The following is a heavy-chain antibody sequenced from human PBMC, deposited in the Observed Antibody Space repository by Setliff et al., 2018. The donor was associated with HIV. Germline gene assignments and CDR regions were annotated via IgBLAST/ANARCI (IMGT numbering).Heavy chain of an antibody. CDR3: IIAYSSGYMDV. Sequence: SETLSLTCTVSAGSIRSSTYYWAWIRQPPGKGLEWIGTIYYSGSTYYNPSLKSRATISVDTSKNQFSLKLSSVTAADTAVYYCIIAYSSGYMDVWGKGTTVTVSS. D-gene: IGHD6-19*01. J-gene: IGHJ6*03. CDR2: IYYSGST. V-gene: IGHV4-39*01. CDR1: AGSIRSSTYY.